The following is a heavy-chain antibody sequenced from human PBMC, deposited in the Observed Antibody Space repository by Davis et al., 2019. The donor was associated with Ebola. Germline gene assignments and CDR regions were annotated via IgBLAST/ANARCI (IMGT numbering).Heavy chain of an antibody. CDR1: GFTFSSYS. CDR2: ISSSSSYI. V-gene: IGHV3-21*01. J-gene: IGHJ4*02. Sequence: PGGSLRLSCAASGFTFSSYSMNWVRQAPGKGLEWVSSISSSSSYIYYADSVKGRFTISRDNAKNSLYLQMNSLRAEETAVYYCARDRDYHDLVVVAATDPSFDYWGQGTLVTVSS. CDR3: ARDRDYHDLVVVAATDPSFDY. D-gene: IGHD2-15*01.